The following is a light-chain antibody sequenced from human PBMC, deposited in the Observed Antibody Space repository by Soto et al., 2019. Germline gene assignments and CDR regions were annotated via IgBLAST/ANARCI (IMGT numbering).Light chain of an antibody. Sequence: QAVVTQEPSLTVSPGGTVTLTCASSTGAVTSGHYVNWLQQKPGQAPRALIYSTTNKHAWTPARFSGCVLGGKAALTLSGVQPEDEAAYYCLLYYCGAQPYWVFGGGTKFTVL. CDR1: TGAVTSGHY. CDR2: STT. J-gene: IGLJ3*02. V-gene: IGLV7-43*01. CDR3: LLYYCGAQPYWV.